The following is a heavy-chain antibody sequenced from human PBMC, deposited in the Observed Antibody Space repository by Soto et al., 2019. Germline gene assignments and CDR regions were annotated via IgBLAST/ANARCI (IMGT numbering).Heavy chain of an antibody. CDR1: GGTFSSYA. CDR3: ARGAVAAAGPPYYYYYGMDV. V-gene: IGHV1-69*12. Sequence: QVQLVQSGAEVKKPGSSVKVSCKASGGTFSSYAISWVRQAPGQGLEWMGGIIPIFGTANYAQKFQGRVTITADESTSTAYMELSSLRSEDTAVYYCARGAVAAAGPPYYYYYGMDVWGQGTTVTVSS. J-gene: IGHJ6*02. CDR2: IIPIFGTA. D-gene: IGHD6-13*01.